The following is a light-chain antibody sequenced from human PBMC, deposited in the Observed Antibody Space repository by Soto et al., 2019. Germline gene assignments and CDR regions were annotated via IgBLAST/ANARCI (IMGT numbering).Light chain of an antibody. CDR1: QSVSSN. CDR2: GAS. J-gene: IGKJ5*01. V-gene: IGKV3D-15*01. Sequence: EIVMTQSPATLSVSPGERATLSCRASQSVSSNLAWYQQKPGQAPRLLIYGASTRATGTPARFSGSGSGTEFTLTISSLQSEDFAVYYCQQYNNWPPSITFGQGTRLE. CDR3: QQYNNWPPSIT.